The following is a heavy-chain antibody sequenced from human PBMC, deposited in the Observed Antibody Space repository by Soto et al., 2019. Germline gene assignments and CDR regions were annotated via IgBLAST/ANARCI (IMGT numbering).Heavy chain of an antibody. CDR2: IVPVFGAA. CDR1: GYTFSRYV. V-gene: IGHV1-69*06. J-gene: IGHJ6*02. CDR3: ARRSNRAMDV. Sequence: SVKVSCKASGYTFSRYVIAWVRQAPGQGLEWMGGIVPVFGAADYAQNFQGRVSITADTSTTTAYLELSSLRSDDTAVYYCARRSNRAMDVWGQGTTVTVS. D-gene: IGHD2-8*01.